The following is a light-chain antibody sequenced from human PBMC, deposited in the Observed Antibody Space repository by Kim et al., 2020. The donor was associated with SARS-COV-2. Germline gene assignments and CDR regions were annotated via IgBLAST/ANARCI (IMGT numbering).Light chain of an antibody. J-gene: IGLJ3*02. V-gene: IGLV7-43*01. Sequence: PSLTGSPGGTVTLTCASGGYHPNWFQQKPGQPPRALIYGATRKHPWTPARFSGSLLGGKAALTVSSVQPEDEADYFCLVLHNSAWVFGGGTQLTVL. CDR1: GYH. CDR3: LVLHNSAWV. CDR2: GAT.